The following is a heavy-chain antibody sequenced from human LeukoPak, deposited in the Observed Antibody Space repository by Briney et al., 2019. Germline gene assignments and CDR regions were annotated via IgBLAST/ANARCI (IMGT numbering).Heavy chain of an antibody. CDR2: VTSDGSST. D-gene: IGHD5-24*01. J-gene: IGHJ4*02. CDR3: EREIEMVSNNLDY. CDR1: GFIFSSHW. Sequence: GGSLRLSCVASGFIFSSHWMHWVRQAPGKGLVWVSRVTSDGSSTSYADSVKGRFTISRDNAKNTLFLQMNSLRPEDTAVYYCEREIEMVSNNLDYWGQGTRVTVS. V-gene: IGHV3-74*01.